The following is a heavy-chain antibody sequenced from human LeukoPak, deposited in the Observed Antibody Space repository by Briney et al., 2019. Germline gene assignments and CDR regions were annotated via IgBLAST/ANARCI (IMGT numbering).Heavy chain of an antibody. CDR2: IYYSGST. CDR1: GRSISSFY. D-gene: IGHD6-13*01. CDR3: ARSDSSSWYWGAFDI. V-gene: IGHV4-59*01. Sequence: PSETLSLTCTASGRSISSFYWSWIRQPPEKGLEWIGYIYYSGSTNYNPSLKSRVTISVDTSKNQFSLKLSSVTAADTAVYYCARSDSSSWYWGAFDIWGQGTMVTVSS. J-gene: IGHJ3*02.